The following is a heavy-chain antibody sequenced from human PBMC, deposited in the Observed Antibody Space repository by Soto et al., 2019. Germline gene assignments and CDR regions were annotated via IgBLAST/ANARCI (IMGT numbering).Heavy chain of an antibody. CDR1: GFSFRDFS. Sequence: EVQLLESGGDLVQPGVSLRLSCAASGFSFRDFSMNWFRQAPGKGLEWVSFIDLSGTTTYYRDSVKGRFTMSKDKSRKTVYLQMNSLRVEDTAIYYCAKDRVPDGIYSSDYWGQGVLVTVSS. D-gene: IGHD2-15*01. J-gene: IGHJ4*02. CDR2: IDLSGTTT. V-gene: IGHV3-23*01. CDR3: AKDRVPDGIYSSDY.